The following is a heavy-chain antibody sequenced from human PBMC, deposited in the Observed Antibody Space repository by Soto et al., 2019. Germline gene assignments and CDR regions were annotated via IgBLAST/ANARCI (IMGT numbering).Heavy chain of an antibody. CDR3: ARDRAEGSSSTPAGGMDV. CDR2: IHYRGVT. Sequence: SETLSLTCSVSGGSIRTYYWNWIRQPQRAGLEWIAYIHYRGVTNYSPSLRGRVSISIDRSNNEFSLKVSSVTAADTAVYYCARDRAEGSSSTPAGGMDVWGPGTTVTVSS. CDR1: GGSIRTYY. J-gene: IGHJ6*02. V-gene: IGHV4-59*01. D-gene: IGHD6-6*01.